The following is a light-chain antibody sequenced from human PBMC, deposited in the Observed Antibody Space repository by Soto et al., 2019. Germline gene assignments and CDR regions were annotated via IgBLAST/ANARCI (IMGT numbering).Light chain of an antibody. CDR3: QQSYSTLFT. J-gene: IGKJ3*01. CDR2: AAS. V-gene: IGKV1-39*01. Sequence: DIQMTQSPSFLSASVGDRDTITCRASQRISSYLNWYQQKPGKAPKLLIYAASSLQSGVPSRFSGSGSGTDFTLTISSLQPEDFATYYCQQSYSTLFTFGPGTKVDVK. CDR1: QRISSY.